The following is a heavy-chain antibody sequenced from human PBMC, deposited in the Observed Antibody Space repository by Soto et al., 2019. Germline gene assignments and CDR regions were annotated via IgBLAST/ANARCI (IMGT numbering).Heavy chain of an antibody. V-gene: IGHV4-39*02. J-gene: IGHJ6*02. CDR3: SRRFSFGSGKYGVDV. CDR2: ISYTGTT. CDR1: GGSISSTKNY. Sequence: SETLSLTCTVSGGSISSTKNYWGGSRQPPGTVVEWVETISYTGTTYYNPSLNGRVIIDADTSKNHFYLTLSSLTAAATDVYYCSRRFSFGSGKYGVDVWGQGTLVTVSS. D-gene: IGHD3-10*01.